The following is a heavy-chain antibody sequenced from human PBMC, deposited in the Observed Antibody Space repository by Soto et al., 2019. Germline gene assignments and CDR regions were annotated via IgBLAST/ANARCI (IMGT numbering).Heavy chain of an antibody. CDR2: IYPGDSDT. D-gene: IGHD3-9*01. CDR1: GYSFTRYW. Sequence: GESLKNSWKGSGYSFTRYWIGWVRQMPGKGLGWMGIIYPGDSDTRYSPSFQGQVTISADKSISTAYLQWSSLKASDTAMYYCAGTYYDILTGYQKYDAFDIWGQGTMVTVSS. V-gene: IGHV5-51*01. J-gene: IGHJ3*02. CDR3: AGTYYDILTGYQKYDAFDI.